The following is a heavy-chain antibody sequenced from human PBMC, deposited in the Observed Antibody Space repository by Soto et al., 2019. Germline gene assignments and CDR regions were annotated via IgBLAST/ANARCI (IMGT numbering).Heavy chain of an antibody. CDR2: ISGSGGSP. V-gene: IGHV3-23*01. CDR1: GFTFNSYT. D-gene: IGHD1-1*01. J-gene: IGHJ4*01. CDR3: AKARGTGNTCNVPDY. Sequence: PGRSLRLSCAASGFTFNSYTMAWVRRAPGKGLEWVSSISGSGGSPSYADSVQGRFTISRDNSRNTISLQMNSLRAEDTATYYCAKARGTGNTCNVPDYWGHGRLVTVS.